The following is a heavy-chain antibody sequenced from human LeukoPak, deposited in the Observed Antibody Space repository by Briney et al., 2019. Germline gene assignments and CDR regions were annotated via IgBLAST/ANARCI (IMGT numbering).Heavy chain of an antibody. D-gene: IGHD3-10*01. Sequence: GGSLRLSCAASGFTVSSNYMSWVRQAPGKGLEWVSVIYSGGSTYYADSVKGRFTISRDNSKNTLYLQMGSLRAEDMAVYYCAKDVQGILYFGPYYMDVWGKGTTVTISS. CDR1: GFTVSSNY. J-gene: IGHJ6*03. CDR2: IYSGGST. V-gene: IGHV3-66*01. CDR3: AKDVQGILYFGPYYMDV.